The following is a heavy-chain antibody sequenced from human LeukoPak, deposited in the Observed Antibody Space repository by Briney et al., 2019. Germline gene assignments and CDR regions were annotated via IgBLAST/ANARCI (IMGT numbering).Heavy chain of an antibody. J-gene: IGHJ4*02. CDR3: ARDTTGTRGY. CDR1: GFTFSTYA. Sequence: WGALRLSRGAPGFTFSTYAISWGRPAPGKGVEWVSVISGSGGTTSYIDSVKGRFTISRDNSKNTLYLQMNSLRAEDTAIYYCARDTTGTRGYWGQGTLVTVSS. V-gene: IGHV3-23*01. CDR2: ISGSGGTT. D-gene: IGHD1-1*01.